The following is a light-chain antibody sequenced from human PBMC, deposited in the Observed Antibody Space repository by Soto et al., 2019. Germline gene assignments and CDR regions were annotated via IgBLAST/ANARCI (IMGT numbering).Light chain of an antibody. CDR1: QSVLYSSNNKNY. CDR2: WAS. Sequence: DIVMTQSPDSLAVSLGERATINCKSSQSVLYSSNNKNYLAWYQQKPGQPPKPLIYWASTRESGVPDRFSGSGSGTDFTLTISSLQAEDVAVYYCQQYYSTPPTFGQGTKVGIK. CDR3: QQYYSTPPT. J-gene: IGKJ1*01. V-gene: IGKV4-1*01.